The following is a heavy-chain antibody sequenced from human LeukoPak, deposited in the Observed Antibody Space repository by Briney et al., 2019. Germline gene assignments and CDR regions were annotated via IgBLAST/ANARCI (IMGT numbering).Heavy chain of an antibody. CDR1: GFTFDDYG. CDR2: LNWNGGST. Sequence: GGSLRLSCAASGFTFDDYGMSWVRQAPGKGLEWGSGLNWNGGSTGYADSVKGRFTISRDNAKNSLYLQMNSLRAEDTALYYCARVPSAGDYPLEYFQHWGQGTLVTVSS. D-gene: IGHD4-17*01. J-gene: IGHJ1*01. CDR3: ARVPSAGDYPLEYFQH. V-gene: IGHV3-20*04.